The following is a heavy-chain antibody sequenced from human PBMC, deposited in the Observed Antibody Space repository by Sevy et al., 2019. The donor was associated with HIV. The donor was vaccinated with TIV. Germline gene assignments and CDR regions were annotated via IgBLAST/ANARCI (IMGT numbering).Heavy chain of an antibody. CDR2: IRSKAYGGTT. Sequence: GGSLRLSCTASGFTFGDYAMSWFRQAPGKGLEWVGFIRSKAYGGTTEYAASVKGRSTISRDDSKSIAYLQMNSLKTEDTAVYYCTRDRGRLQGYYFDYWGQGTLVTVSS. V-gene: IGHV3-49*03. J-gene: IGHJ4*02. D-gene: IGHD4-4*01. CDR3: TRDRGRLQGYYFDY. CDR1: GFTFGDYA.